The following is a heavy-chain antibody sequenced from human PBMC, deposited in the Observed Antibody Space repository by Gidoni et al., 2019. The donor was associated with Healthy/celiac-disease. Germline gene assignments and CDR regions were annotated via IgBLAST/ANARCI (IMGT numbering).Heavy chain of an antibody. D-gene: IGHD3-10*01. CDR1: GFTFSSYS. CDR2: ISSISSYI. V-gene: IGHV3-21*01. J-gene: IGHJ4*02. CDR3: ARSVRGAIPFDY. Sequence: EVQLVESGVGLVKPGGSLRLSCAASGFTFSSYSKNWGHQAPWKGVEWVPSISSISSYIYYADSVKVQFTNSKYTAKNSLYLRTNSLRAEDTAVYYCARSVRGAIPFDYWGQGTLVTVSS.